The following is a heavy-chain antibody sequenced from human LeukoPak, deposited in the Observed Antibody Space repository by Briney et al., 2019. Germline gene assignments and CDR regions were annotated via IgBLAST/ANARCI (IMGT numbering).Heavy chain of an antibody. CDR2: IKQDGSEK. J-gene: IGHJ4*02. Sequence: GGPLRLSCAASGLTFSNYWMDWVRQAPGKGLEWVANIKQDGSEKNYVDSVKGRFIISRDNAKNSLYLQMNTLRADATAVYYFARDGFGTGSNWGRGTLVTVSS. CDR3: ARDGFGTGSN. D-gene: IGHD3-16*01. CDR1: GLTFSNYW. V-gene: IGHV3-7*03.